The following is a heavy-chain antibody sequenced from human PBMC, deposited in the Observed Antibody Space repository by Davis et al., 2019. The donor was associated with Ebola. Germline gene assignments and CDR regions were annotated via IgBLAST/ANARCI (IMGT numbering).Heavy chain of an antibody. Sequence: SETLSLTCTVSGGSISSGGYYWSWIRQHPGKGLEWIGYIYYSGSTYYNPSLKSRVTISVDTSKNQFSLKLSSVTAADTAVYYCASSSSSWFWYFDLWGRGTLVTVSS. CDR3: ASSSSSWFWYFDL. J-gene: IGHJ2*01. D-gene: IGHD6-13*01. CDR2: IYYSGST. V-gene: IGHV4-31*03. CDR1: GGSISSGGYY.